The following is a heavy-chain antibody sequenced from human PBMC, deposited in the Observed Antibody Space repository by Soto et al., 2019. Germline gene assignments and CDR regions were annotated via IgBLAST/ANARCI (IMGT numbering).Heavy chain of an antibody. J-gene: IGHJ6*02. D-gene: IGHD1-26*01. Sequence: GASVKVSCKASGYTFTSYGISWVRQAPGQGLEWMGWISAYNGNTNYAQKLQGRVTMTTDTSTSTAYMELRSLRSDDTAVYYCARCISGSYYVVSGYYYYGMDVWGQGTTVTVSS. CDR3: ARCISGSYYVVSGYYYYGMDV. V-gene: IGHV1-18*01. CDR2: ISAYNGNT. CDR1: GYTFTSYG.